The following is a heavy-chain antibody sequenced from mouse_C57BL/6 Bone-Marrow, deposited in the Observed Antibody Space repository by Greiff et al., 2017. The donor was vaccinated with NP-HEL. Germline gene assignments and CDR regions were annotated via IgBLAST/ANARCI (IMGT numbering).Heavy chain of an antibody. V-gene: IGHV1-54*01. CDR2: INPGSGGT. Sequence: VQLKESGAELVRPGTSVKVSCKASGYAFTNYLIEWVKQRPGQGLEWIGVINPGSGGTNYNEKFKGKATLTADKSSSTAYMQLSSLTSEDSAVYFCARGGLFYAMDYWGQGTSVTVSS. CDR1: GYAFTNYL. CDR3: ARGGLFYAMDY. D-gene: IGHD3-3*01. J-gene: IGHJ4*01.